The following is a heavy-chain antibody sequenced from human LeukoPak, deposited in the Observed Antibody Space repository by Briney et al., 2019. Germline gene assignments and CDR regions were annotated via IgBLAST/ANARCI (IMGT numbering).Heavy chain of an antibody. CDR1: TYTFTRYG. V-gene: IGHV1-18*01. D-gene: IGHD1-7*01. CDR3: AREIRAGGELEDGYFDY. CDR2: ISGYNGNT. J-gene: IGHJ4*02. Sequence: ASVKVSCKASTYTFTRYGISWVRQAPGQGLEWMGWISGYNGNTNYAQKFLGRVSMTADTATSTAYMELRSLTSDDTAMYYCAREIRAGGELEDGYFDYWGQGTLVTVSS.